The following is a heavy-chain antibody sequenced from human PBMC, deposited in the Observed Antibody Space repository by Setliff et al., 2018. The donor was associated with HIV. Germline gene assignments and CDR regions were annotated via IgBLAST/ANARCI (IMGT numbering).Heavy chain of an antibody. J-gene: IGHJ4*02. CDR2: ISANNGNT. CDR3: ARHSSTWNYERSGPNFDY. D-gene: IGHD3-22*01. V-gene: IGHV1-18*01. CDR1: GYTFTSYV. Sequence: GASEKVSCKASGYTFTSYVISRVRQAPGQGLEGMGWISANNGNTNYAQKLQGRVTMTTDTSTSKAYMELRSVRSDDTAVYYCARHSSTWNYERSGPNFDYWGQGTLVTVSS.